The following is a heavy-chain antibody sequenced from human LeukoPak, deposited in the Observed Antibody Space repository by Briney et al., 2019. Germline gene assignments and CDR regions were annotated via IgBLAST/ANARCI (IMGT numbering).Heavy chain of an antibody. CDR1: GYTFSTYA. V-gene: IGHV1-18*01. Sequence: ASVKVSCKASGYTFSTYAVTWVRQAPGQGLEWVGWISGNNGKTKYAQRFQDRLTLTTDTSTSTGYMELRSLRSDDTAVFYCARVWLPTVVTTAAWGDPFDVWGQGTVVIVSS. CDR3: ARVWLPTVVTTAAWGDPFDV. D-gene: IGHD2-2*01. J-gene: IGHJ3*01. CDR2: ISGNNGKT.